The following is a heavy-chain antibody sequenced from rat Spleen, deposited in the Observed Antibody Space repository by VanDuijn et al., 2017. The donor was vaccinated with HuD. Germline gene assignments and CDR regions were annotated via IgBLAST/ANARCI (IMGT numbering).Heavy chain of an antibody. CDR3: ATGGTYNSGYEIWFAY. V-gene: IGHV3-1*01. D-gene: IGHD4-3*01. Sequence: EVQLQESGPGLVKPSQSLSLTCSVTAYSITSSYRWNWIRKFPGNKMEWMGYISYSGSTSYNPSLKSRISITRDTSKNQFFLQLNSVTTEDTATYYCATGGTYNSGYEIWFAYWGQGTLVTVSS. CDR1: AYSITSSY. CDR2: ISYSGST. J-gene: IGHJ3*01.